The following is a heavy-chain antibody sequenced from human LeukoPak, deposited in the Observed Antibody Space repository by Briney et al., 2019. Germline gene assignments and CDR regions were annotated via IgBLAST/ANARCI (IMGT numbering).Heavy chain of an antibody. Sequence: GSLRLSCAASGFTLSRYAMHWVRQAPGKGLEWVAVISNDGNDRYHADSVKGRFTISRDNSKNTLYLQMNSLRAEDTAVYYCARDQYYDSSGSDAFDIWGQGTMVTVSS. J-gene: IGHJ3*02. V-gene: IGHV3-30-3*01. CDR2: ISNDGNDR. CDR3: ARDQYYDSSGSDAFDI. D-gene: IGHD3-22*01. CDR1: GFTLSRYA.